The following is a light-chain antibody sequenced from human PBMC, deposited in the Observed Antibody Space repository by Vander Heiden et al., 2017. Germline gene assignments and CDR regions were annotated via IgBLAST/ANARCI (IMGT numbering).Light chain of an antibody. J-gene: IGKJ1*01. Sequence: DIVMTQSPDSLAVSLGERATINCKSSQSVLYSSNNKNYLAWYQHKPGQPPKLLIYWASTRESGVPDRFSGSGSGTDFTLTISSLQAEDVAVYYCQHYYANPSTFRQGARVEI. CDR3: QHYYANPST. V-gene: IGKV4-1*01. CDR1: QSVLYSSNNKNY. CDR2: WAS.